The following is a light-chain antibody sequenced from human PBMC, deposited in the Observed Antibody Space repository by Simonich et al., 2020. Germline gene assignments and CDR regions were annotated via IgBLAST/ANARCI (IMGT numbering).Light chain of an antibody. CDR2: WAS. CDR1: QSVLYSSHNKNY. J-gene: IGKJ2*01. V-gene: IGKV4-1*01. Sequence: DIVMTQSPDSLAVSLGERATINCKSSQSVLYSSHNKNYLAWYQKKPGQPPKLLIYWASTRESGVPDRFSGSGSGTDFTLTISSLQAEDVAVYYCQQYYSTPYTFGQGTKLEIK. CDR3: QQYYSTPYT.